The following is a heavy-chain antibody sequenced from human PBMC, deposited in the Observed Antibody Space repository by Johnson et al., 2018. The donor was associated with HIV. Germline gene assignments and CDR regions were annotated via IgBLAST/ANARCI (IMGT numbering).Heavy chain of an antibody. J-gene: IGHJ3*02. V-gene: IGHV3-64*01. CDR3: ARGAGYFDWLSADEGFAFDI. CDR2: ISSNGGST. D-gene: IGHD3-9*01. CDR1: GFIFSSYA. Sequence: EVQLVESGGGLVQPGGSLRLSCAASGFIFSSYAMHWVRQGPGKRLEFVSAISSNGGSTYYANSVNGIFTISRDNSKNTLYLQMGSLRTEDMAVYYCARGAGYFDWLSADEGFAFDIWGQGTMVTVSS.